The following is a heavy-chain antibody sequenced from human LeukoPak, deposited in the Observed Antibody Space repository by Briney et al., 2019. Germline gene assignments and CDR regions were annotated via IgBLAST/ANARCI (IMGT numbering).Heavy chain of an antibody. D-gene: IGHD3-9*01. V-gene: IGHV3-23*01. CDR3: AKAEGYDILTGLDY. Sequence: GGSLRLSCATSGFTFSSYAMSWVRQAPGKGLEWVSGIGASGDSAYYADSVKGRFTISRDNSKNTLYLQMNSLRTEDTAVYYCAKAEGYDILTGLDYWGQGTLVTVSS. CDR1: GFTFSSYA. J-gene: IGHJ4*02. CDR2: IGASGDSA.